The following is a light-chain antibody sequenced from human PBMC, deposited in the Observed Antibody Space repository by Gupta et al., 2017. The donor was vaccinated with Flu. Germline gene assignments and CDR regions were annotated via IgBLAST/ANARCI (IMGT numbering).Light chain of an antibody. CDR3: SSCISSSTLV. CDR1: SSYIGSYNY. V-gene: IGLV2-14*01. Sequence: QSALTQPASVSGSPGQSITLSCTGTSSYIGSYNYVSWYQQHPGQAPKLLIYGVTNRPSGVSHRFSASKSGDTAPLTISGLQAEDEADYYCSSCISSSTLVFGGGTKLTVL. J-gene: IGLJ2*01. CDR2: GVT.